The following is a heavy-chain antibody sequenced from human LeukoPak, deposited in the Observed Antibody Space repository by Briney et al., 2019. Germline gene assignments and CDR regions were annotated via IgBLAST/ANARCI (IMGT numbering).Heavy chain of an antibody. Sequence: NPSETLSLTCRLSGDSITTNSYWWGWIRQSPGKGLEWIGSIYSSGNSYYNPSLKSRATISPDTSKNQYSLRLTSVTAADTAVYYCARRGIWDLQICNSFVPGGQGILVTVSS. D-gene: IGHD3-16*01. CDR2: IYSSGNS. V-gene: IGHV4-39*01. J-gene: IGHJ5*02. CDR3: ARRGIWDLQICNSFVP. CDR1: GDSITTNSYW.